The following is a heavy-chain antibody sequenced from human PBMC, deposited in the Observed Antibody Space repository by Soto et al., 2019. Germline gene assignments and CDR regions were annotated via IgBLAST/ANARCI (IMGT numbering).Heavy chain of an antibody. CDR3: ARGGVGGGYYYYYYMDV. V-gene: IGHV3-33*01. D-gene: IGHD3-16*01. CDR2: IWYDGSNK. Sequence: GGSLRLSCAASGFTFSSYGMHWVRQAPGKGLEWVAVIWYDGSNKYYADSVKGRFTISRDNSKNTLYLQMNSLRAEDTAVYYCARGGVGGGYYYYYYMDVWGKGTTVTVSS. J-gene: IGHJ6*03. CDR1: GFTFSSYG.